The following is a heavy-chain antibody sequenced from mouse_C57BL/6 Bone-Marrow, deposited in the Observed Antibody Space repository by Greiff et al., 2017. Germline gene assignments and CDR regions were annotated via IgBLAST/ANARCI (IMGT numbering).Heavy chain of an antibody. CDR3: AREGSSGYGY. Sequence: QVQLKQSGAELVRPGTSVKVSCKASGYAFTNYLIEWVKQRPGQGLEWIGVINPGSGGTNYNEKFKGKATLTADKSSSTAYMQLSSLTSEDSAVYFCAREGSSGYGYWGQGTTLTVSS. V-gene: IGHV1-54*01. J-gene: IGHJ2*01. CDR2: INPGSGGT. D-gene: IGHD3-2*02. CDR1: GYAFTNYL.